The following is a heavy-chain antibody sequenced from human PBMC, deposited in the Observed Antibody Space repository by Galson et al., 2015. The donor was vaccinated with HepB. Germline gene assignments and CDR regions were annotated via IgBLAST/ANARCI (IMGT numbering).Heavy chain of an antibody. CDR1: GFTFTSCA. Sequence: SLRLSCAASGFTFTSCAMNWVRLPTGKGLEWVSAVHTAGDTYYLGSVRGRFTVSRENAKYSLYLQMNNLKAGDTAIYYCARGSPANSDYGLNSWGQGTLVTVSS. CDR2: VHTAGDT. V-gene: IGHV3-13*01. D-gene: IGHD4-17*01. J-gene: IGHJ4*02. CDR3: ARGSPANSDYGLNS.